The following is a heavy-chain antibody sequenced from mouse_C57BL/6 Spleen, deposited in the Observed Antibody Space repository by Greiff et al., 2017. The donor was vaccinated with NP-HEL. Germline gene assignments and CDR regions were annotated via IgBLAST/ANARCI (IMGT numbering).Heavy chain of an antibody. CDR1: GFTFSDYY. CDR3: ARHTIYWYFDV. D-gene: IGHD2-12*01. J-gene: IGHJ1*03. CDR2: ISNGGGST. Sequence: EVKLMESGGGLVQPGGSLKLSCAASGFTFSDYYMYWVRQTPEKRLEWVAYISNGGGSTYYLDTVKGRFTISRDNAKNTLYLQMSRLKSEDTAMYYCARHTIYWYFDVWGTGTTVTVSS. V-gene: IGHV5-12*01.